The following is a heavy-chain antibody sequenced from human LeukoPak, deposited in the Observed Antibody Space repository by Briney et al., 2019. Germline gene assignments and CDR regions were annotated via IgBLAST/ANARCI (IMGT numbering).Heavy chain of an antibody. V-gene: IGHV4-34*01. Sequence: SETLSLTCAVYGGSFSGYYWSWIRQPPGEGLEWIGEINHSGSTNYNPSLKSRVTISVDTSKNQFSVKLSSVTAADTAVFYCARGGGGSRFDYWGQGTLVTVSS. CDR1: GGSFSGYY. CDR2: INHSGST. J-gene: IGHJ4*02. D-gene: IGHD2-15*01. CDR3: ARGGGGSRFDY.